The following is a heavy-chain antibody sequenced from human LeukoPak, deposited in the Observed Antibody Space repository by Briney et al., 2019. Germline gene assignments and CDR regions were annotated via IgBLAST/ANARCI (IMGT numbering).Heavy chain of an antibody. CDR2: IIPIFGTT. V-gene: IGHV1-69*13. J-gene: IGHJ4*02. CDR1: GGTFSSYA. CDR3: ARGLRGGSHFDY. Sequence: GASVKVSCKASGGTFSSYAISWVRQAPGQGLEWMGGIIPIFGTTNYAQKLQGRVTITADESTSTAYMELSSLRSEDTAVYYCARGLRGGSHFDYWGQGTLVTVSS. D-gene: IGHD2-15*01.